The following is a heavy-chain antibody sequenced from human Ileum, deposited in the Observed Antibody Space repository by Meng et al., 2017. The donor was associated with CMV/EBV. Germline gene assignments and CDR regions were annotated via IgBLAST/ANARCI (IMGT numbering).Heavy chain of an antibody. CDR1: GFTLSDHY. V-gene: IGHV3-72*01. CDR2: TRNKANSYTT. D-gene: IGHD3-16*01. J-gene: IGHJ2*01. CDR3: GRSPRSGGSRYFDL. Sequence: SGFTLSDHYMDWVRQAPGKGLEWVGRTRNKANSYTTEYAASVKGRFSISRDDSQNSLYLHMNSLKTEDTAVYYCGRSPRSGGSRYFDLWGRGTLVTVSS.